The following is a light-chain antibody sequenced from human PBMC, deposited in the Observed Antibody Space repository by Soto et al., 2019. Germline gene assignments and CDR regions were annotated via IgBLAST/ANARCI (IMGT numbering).Light chain of an antibody. CDR1: QTISSW. CDR2: KAS. Sequence: DIQMTQSPSTLSGSVGDRVTITCRASQTISSWLAWYQQKPGKAPKLLIYKASTLKSGVPSRFSGSGSGTEFTLTISSLHPDDFATYYCQHYNCYAEAFGQGTNVELK. J-gene: IGKJ1*01. V-gene: IGKV1-5*03. CDR3: QHYNCYAEA.